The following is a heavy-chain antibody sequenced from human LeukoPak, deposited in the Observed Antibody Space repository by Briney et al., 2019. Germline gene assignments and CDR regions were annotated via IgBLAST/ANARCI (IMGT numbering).Heavy chain of an antibody. Sequence: PGGSLRLPCAASGFTFRSYWMSWVRQAPGKGLEWVANINQDGSEKYYVDSVKGRFTISRDDAKNLLYLDMNSLRAEDTAVYYCARGHTAVTRHFDFWGQGTLVTVSS. V-gene: IGHV3-7*01. D-gene: IGHD4-17*01. J-gene: IGHJ4*02. CDR2: INQDGSEK. CDR1: GFTFRSYW. CDR3: ARGHTAVTRHFDF.